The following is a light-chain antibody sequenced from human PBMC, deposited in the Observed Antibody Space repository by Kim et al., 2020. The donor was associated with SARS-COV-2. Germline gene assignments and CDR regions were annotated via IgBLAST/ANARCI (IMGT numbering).Light chain of an antibody. Sequence: QSALTQPASVSGSPGQSITMSCTGTSSDVGGSGYVSWYQQFPGKAPKLMIYDVIDRPSGVSTRFSGSKSGNTASLTISGLQAEDEADYYCTSSGSCATVIFGGGTQLTVL. J-gene: IGLJ2*01. CDR2: DVI. CDR1: SSDVGGSGY. CDR3: TSSGSCATVI. V-gene: IGLV2-14*03.